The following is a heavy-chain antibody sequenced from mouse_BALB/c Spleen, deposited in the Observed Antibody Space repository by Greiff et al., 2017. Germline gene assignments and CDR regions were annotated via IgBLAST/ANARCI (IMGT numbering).Heavy chain of an antibody. CDR2: INPSTGYT. CDR1: GYTFTSYW. V-gene: IGHV1-7*01. J-gene: IGHJ3*01. CDR3: GDYYGSTFAY. Sequence: VQLQESGAELAKPGASVKMSCKASGYTFTSYWMHWVKQRPGQGLEWIGYINPSTGYTEYNQKFKDKATLTADKSSSTAYMQLSSLTSEDSAVYYCGDYYGSTFAYWGQGTLVTVSA. D-gene: IGHD1-1*01.